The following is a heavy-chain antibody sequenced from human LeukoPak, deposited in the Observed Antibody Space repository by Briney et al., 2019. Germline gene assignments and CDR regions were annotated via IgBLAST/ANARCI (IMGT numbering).Heavy chain of an antibody. CDR3: ARDPASGYRPNDY. CDR1: GGSISTYY. V-gene: IGHV4-34*01. CDR2: INHSGST. Sequence: PSETLSLTCTVSGGSISTYYWNWIRQPPGKGLEWIGEINHSGSTNYNPSLKSRVTISLDTSKNQFSLKLSSVTAADTAVYYCARDPASGYRPNDYRGQGTLVTVSS. D-gene: IGHD6-25*01. J-gene: IGHJ4*02.